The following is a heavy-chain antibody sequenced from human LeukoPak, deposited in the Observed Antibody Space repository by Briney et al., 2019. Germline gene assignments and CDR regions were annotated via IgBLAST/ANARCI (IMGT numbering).Heavy chain of an antibody. CDR3: ARETYYDILTGYRPGAFDI. V-gene: IGHV4-34*01. Sequence: SETLSLTCAVYGGSFGGYYWSWIRQPPGKGLEWIGEINHSGSTNYNPSLKSRVTISVDTSKNQFSLKLSSVTAADTAVYYCARETYYDILTGYRPGAFDIWGQGTMVTVSS. CDR2: INHSGST. D-gene: IGHD3-9*01. CDR1: GGSFGGYY. J-gene: IGHJ3*02.